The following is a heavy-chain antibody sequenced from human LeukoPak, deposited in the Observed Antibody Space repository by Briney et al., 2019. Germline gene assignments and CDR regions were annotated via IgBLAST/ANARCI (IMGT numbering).Heavy chain of an antibody. Sequence: PGGSMRLSCAASGFTFSSYSMNWVRQAPGKGLEWVSSISSSSSYIYYADSVKGRFTISRDNAKNSLYLQMNSLRAEDTAVYYCARDFLRGGYYYYYGMDVWGQGTTVTVSS. J-gene: IGHJ6*02. CDR1: GFTFSSYS. CDR3: ARDFLRGGYYYYYGMDV. D-gene: IGHD2-15*01. CDR2: ISSSSSYI. V-gene: IGHV3-21*01.